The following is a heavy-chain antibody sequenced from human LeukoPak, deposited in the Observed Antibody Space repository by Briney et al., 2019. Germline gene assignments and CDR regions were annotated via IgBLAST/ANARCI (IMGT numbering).Heavy chain of an antibody. CDR1: GFSFSSYS. J-gene: IGHJ4*02. CDR3: ARRAPSHDFDD. V-gene: IGHV3-21*01. CDR2: ISTTSGNI. Sequence: GGSLRLSCAASGFSFSSYSMNWVRQAPGKGLEWVAAISTTSGNIYYADSVKGRFTISRDNAKNTLYLQMNSLRVEDTALYYCARRAPSHDFDDWGQGTLVTVSS.